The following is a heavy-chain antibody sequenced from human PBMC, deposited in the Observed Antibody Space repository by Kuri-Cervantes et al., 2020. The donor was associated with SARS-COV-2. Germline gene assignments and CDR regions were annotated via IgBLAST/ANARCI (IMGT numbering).Heavy chain of an antibody. CDR3: ARGSSSSSNYNYYGMDV. CDR2: ISAYNGNT. J-gene: IGHJ6*02. V-gene: IGHV1-18*04. CDR1: GYTFTSYG. Sequence: ASVKVSCKASGYTFTSYGISWVRQAPGQGLEWMGWISAYNGNTNYAQKLQGRVTMTTDTSTSTAYMELRSLRSDDTAVYYCARGSSSSSNYNYYGMDVWGQGTTVTVSS. D-gene: IGHD6-6*01.